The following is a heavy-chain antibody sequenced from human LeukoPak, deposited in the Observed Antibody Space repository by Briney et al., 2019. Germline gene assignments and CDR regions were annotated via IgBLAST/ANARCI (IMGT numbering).Heavy chain of an antibody. Sequence: GGSLRLSCAASGFTVSSNYMSWVRQAPGKGLEWVSVIYSGGSTYYADSVKGRFTISRDNSKNTLYLQMNSLRAEDTAVYYCAREGGDYGDHFDYWGQGTLVTVSS. CDR1: GFTVSSNY. V-gene: IGHV3-66*01. J-gene: IGHJ4*02. CDR3: AREGGDYGDHFDY. D-gene: IGHD4-17*01. CDR2: IYSGGST.